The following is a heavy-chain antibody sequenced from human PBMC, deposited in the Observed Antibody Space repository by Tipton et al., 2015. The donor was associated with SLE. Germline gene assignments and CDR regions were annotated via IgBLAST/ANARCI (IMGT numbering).Heavy chain of an antibody. D-gene: IGHD6-13*01. Sequence: QLVQSGGGLVKPGGSLRLSCAASGFTFSSYSMNWVRQAPGKGLEWVSSISSSSSYIYYADSVKGRFTISRDNAKNSLYLQMNSLRAEDTAVYYCATGAGKQLVLALNYWGQGTLVTVSS. J-gene: IGHJ4*02. CDR3: ATGAGKQLVLALNY. CDR1: GFTFSSYS. CDR2: ISSSSSYI. V-gene: IGHV3-21*01.